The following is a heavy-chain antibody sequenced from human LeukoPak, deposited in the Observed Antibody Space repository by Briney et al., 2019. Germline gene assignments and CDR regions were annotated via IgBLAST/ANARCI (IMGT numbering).Heavy chain of an antibody. V-gene: IGHV3-9*01. Sequence: GRSLRLSSAASGFTFDDYAMHWVRQAPGKGLEWVSGLSWNGATVGYADSVKGRFTISRDNTKNSLYLQMSSLKTEDTALYYCAKDIGIALLGATFENWGQGTLVTVSS. CDR3: AKDIGIALLGATFEN. CDR1: GFTFDDYA. D-gene: IGHD1-26*01. J-gene: IGHJ4*02. CDR2: LSWNGATV.